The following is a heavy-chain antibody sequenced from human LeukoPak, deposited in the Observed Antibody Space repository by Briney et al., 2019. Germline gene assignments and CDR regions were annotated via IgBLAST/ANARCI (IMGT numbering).Heavy chain of an antibody. CDR2: IYTSGST. CDR1: GGSISSGSYY. J-gene: IGHJ6*03. CDR3: ARAVGSGSFQTYYYYMDV. D-gene: IGHD3-10*01. V-gene: IGHV4-61*02. Sequence: SQTLSLTCTVSGGSISSGSYYWSWTRQPAGKGLEWIGRIYTSGSTNYNPSLKSRVTISVDTSKNQFSLKLSSVTAADTAVYYCARAVGSGSFQTYYYYMDVWGKGTTVTISS.